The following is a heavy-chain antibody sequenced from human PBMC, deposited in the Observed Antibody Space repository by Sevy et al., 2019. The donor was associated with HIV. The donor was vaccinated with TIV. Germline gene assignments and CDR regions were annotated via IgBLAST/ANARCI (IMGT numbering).Heavy chain of an antibody. Sequence: GGSLRLSCAASGFTFSSYAMSWVRQAPGKGLEWVSAISGSGGSPYYADSVKGRFTISRDNSKNTLYLQMNSLRAEDTAVYYCAKDGSSSWYNYYYYMDVWGKGTTVIVSS. V-gene: IGHV3-23*01. J-gene: IGHJ6*03. D-gene: IGHD6-13*01. CDR2: ISGSGGSP. CDR1: GFTFSSYA. CDR3: AKDGSSSWYNYYYYMDV.